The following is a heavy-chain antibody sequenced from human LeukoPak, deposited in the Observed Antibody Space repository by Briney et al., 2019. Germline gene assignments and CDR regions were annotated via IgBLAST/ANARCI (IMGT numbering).Heavy chain of an antibody. V-gene: IGHV3-11*01. CDR1: GFTFSVYF. J-gene: IGHJ4*02. CDR2: ISGSGSNK. Sequence: GGSLRLSRAASGFTFSVYFKTWIRQAPGKGLECVSYISGSGSNKYYADSVNRRFSISRDNANNSLDLQMNSLRVEDTAVYYCATSQSSVAGIVGDWGQGTLVSVCS. CDR3: ATSQSSVAGIVGD. D-gene: IGHD6-19*01.